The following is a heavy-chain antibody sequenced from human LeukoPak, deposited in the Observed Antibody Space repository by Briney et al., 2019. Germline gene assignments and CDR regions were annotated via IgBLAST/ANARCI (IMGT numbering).Heavy chain of an antibody. CDR1: GGSISSGGYY. Sequence: PSETLSLTCTVSGGSISSGGYYWSWIRQHPGKGLEWIGYIYYSGSTYYNPSLKSRVTISVDTSKNQFSLKLSSVTAADTAVYYCARGYCSGGSCYSDEYWFDPWGQGTLVTVSS. V-gene: IGHV4-31*03. CDR2: IYYSGST. J-gene: IGHJ5*02. D-gene: IGHD2-15*01. CDR3: ARGYCSGGSCYSDEYWFDP.